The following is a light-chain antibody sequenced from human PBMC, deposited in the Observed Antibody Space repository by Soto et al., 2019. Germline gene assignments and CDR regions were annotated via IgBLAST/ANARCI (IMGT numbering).Light chain of an antibody. CDR3: QQRSNWPPA. V-gene: IGKV3-11*01. CDR1: QSVSSH. J-gene: IGKJ5*01. CDR2: GAS. Sequence: IVLTQSQATLSLSPGEISPLYFRASQSVSSHLAWFQQKPGQAPRLLMFGASTRATGMPARFSGSGSGTDFTLTISSLQSEDFAVYYCQQRSNWPPAFGQGTRLEIK.